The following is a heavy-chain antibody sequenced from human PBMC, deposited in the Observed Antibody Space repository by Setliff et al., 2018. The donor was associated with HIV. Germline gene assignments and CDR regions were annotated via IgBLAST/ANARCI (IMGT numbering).Heavy chain of an antibody. D-gene: IGHD3-22*01. CDR2: IKSKTDGGTT. V-gene: IGHV3-49*04. J-gene: IGHJ4*02. Sequence: GGSLRLSCTASGFPFGDFGMSWVRQAAGKGLEWVGRIKSKTDGGTTDYAAPVKGRFTISRDDSKSIAYLQMNSLKTEDTAVYYCTRVIYYYDGSGYHGGLDYWGQGTLVTVSS. CDR3: TRVIYYYDGSGYHGGLDY. CDR1: GFPFGDFG.